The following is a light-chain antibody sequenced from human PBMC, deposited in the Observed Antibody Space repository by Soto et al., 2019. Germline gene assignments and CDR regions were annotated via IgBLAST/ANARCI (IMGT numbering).Light chain of an antibody. CDR1: SSDVGAHNF. CDR3: SSYAGSNNYV. J-gene: IGLJ1*01. Sequence: QSVLTQPPSASGFPGQSVTISYTGTSSDVGAHNFVSWHQQHPGKAPKLMIYEVSKRPSGVPDRFSGSRSGNTASLTVSGLQAEDEADYYCSSYAGSNNYVFGTGTKVTVL. CDR2: EVS. V-gene: IGLV2-8*01.